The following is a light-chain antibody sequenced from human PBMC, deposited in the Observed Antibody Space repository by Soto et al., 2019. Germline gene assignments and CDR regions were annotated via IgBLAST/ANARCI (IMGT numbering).Light chain of an antibody. V-gene: IGLV2-14*01. CDR1: SSDVGGYNF. J-gene: IGLJ3*02. Sequence: QSALTQPASVSGSPGQAITISCTGTSSDVGGYNFVSWYQQYPGKAPKLMIFEISDRPSGVSNRFSGSKSGNTASLTISGLQAEDEGDYYCSSYTSNTTRVFGGGTKLTVL. CDR2: EIS. CDR3: SSYTSNTTRV.